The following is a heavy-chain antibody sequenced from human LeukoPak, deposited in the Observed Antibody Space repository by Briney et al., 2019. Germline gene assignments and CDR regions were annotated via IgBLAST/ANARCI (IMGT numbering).Heavy chain of an antibody. CDR3: ARDWGAPHTLNFDS. J-gene: IGHJ4*02. D-gene: IGHD1-26*01. V-gene: IGHV1-2*02. CDR2: INPNSGGT. Sequence: GASVKVSCKASGYTFTGYYMHWVRQAPGQGLEWMGWINPNSGGTNYAQKFQGRVTMTRDTSISTAYMELSRLRSDDTAVYYCARDWGAPHTLNFDSWGQGTLVTVSS. CDR1: GYTFTGYY.